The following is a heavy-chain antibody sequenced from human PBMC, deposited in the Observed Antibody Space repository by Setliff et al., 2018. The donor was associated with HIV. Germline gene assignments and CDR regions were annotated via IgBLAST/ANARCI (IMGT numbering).Heavy chain of an antibody. D-gene: IGHD5-12*01. Sequence: PGESLKISCKASGYSFTTNWIGWVRQVHGKGLEWMGIIYPDDSDTWYSPSFKGQVIMSVDKSINTAYLQWISLKASDTAMYYCARQGSGYKNWFDPWGRGTLVTVSS. CDR2: IYPDDSDT. CDR1: GYSFTTNW. J-gene: IGHJ5*02. CDR3: ARQGSGYKNWFDP. V-gene: IGHV5-51*01.